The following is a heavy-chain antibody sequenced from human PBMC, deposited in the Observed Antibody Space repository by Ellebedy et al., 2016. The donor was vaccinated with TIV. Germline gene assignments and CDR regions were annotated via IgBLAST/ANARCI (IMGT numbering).Heavy chain of an antibody. CDR2: IDIAGDT. V-gene: IGHV3-13*01. D-gene: IGHD2-21*02. CDR3: TRGRPEGDGFFDY. J-gene: IGHJ4*02. CDR1: GFTFSSYD. Sequence: GGSLRLSXVASGFTFSSYDMHWVRQVTGKALEWVSVIDIAGDTYYPDSVKGRFTISRENAKNSLYLQMNSLSAGDTAAYYCTRGRPEGDGFFDYWGQGTLVTVSS.